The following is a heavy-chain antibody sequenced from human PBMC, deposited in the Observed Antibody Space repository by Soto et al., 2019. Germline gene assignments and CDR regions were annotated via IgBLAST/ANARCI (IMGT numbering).Heavy chain of an antibody. CDR1: GGTFSNYA. CDR3: ARGGPPILFGELSPAPFDY. CDR2: IIPIFGTA. D-gene: IGHD3-10*01. V-gene: IGHV1-69*01. J-gene: IGHJ4*02. Sequence: QVQLVQSGAEVKKPGSSVKVSCKASGGTFSNYAISWVRQAPGQGLEWMGGIIPIFGTANYAQKFQGRVTITADESTSTAYMELSSLRSEDTAVYYCARGGPPILFGELSPAPFDYWGQGTLVTVSS.